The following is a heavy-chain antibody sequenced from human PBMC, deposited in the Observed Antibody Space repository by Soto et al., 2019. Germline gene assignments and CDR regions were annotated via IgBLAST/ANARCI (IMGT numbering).Heavy chain of an antibody. D-gene: IGHD2-2*01. Sequence: QVQLVQSGAEVKKPGSSVKVSCKASGGTFSSYAISWVRQAPGQGLEWMGGIIPIFGTANYAQKFQGRVTITAAEYTSTAYMELSSLRSEDTAVYYCATKRDCSSTSCYYYYYGMDVWGQGTTVTVSS. CDR3: ATKRDCSSTSCYYYYYGMDV. J-gene: IGHJ6*02. CDR1: GGTFSSYA. V-gene: IGHV1-69*01. CDR2: IIPIFGTA.